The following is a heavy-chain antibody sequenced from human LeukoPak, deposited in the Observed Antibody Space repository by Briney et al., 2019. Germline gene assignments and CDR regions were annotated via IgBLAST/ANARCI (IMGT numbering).Heavy chain of an antibody. J-gene: IGHJ4*02. CDR2: IYASGNS. CDR1: GGSISSFH. D-gene: IGHD2-2*01. Sequence: PSETLSLTCTVSGGSISSFHWNWIRQPAGKRLEWIGRIYASGNSNYNPSLKSRVTMSIDTSKHQFSLQLSSVTAADTAVYFCARSIPGVIEFDFWGQGTLVTVSS. V-gene: IGHV4-4*07. CDR3: ARSIPGVIEFDF.